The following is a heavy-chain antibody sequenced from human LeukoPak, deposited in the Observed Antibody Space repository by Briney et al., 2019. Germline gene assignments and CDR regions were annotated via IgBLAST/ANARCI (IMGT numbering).Heavy chain of an antibody. Sequence: PWASVKVSCKVSGYTLTELSMHWVRQAPGKGLEWMGGFDPEDGETIYAQKLQGRVTMTTDTSTSTAYMELRSLRSDDTAVYYCARRGVGATLDYWGQGTLVTVSS. CDR3: ARRGVGATLDY. V-gene: IGHV1-24*01. CDR2: FDPEDGET. J-gene: IGHJ4*02. CDR1: GYTLTELS. D-gene: IGHD1-26*01.